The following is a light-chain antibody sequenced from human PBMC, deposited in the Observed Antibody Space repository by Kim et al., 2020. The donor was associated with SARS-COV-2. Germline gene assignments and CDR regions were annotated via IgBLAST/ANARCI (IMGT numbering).Light chain of an antibody. J-gene: IGLJ1*01. V-gene: IGLV1-44*01. CDR1: MSTIGSNT. Sequence: QGVTLPFSANMSTIGSNTVNCYHQLPGTAPKLLLYCYNQRPSGVPDRFSGSKSGTSASLAISGLQSEDEADYYCAAWDDSLNGYVFGTGTKVTVL. CDR2: CYN. CDR3: AAWDDSLNGYV.